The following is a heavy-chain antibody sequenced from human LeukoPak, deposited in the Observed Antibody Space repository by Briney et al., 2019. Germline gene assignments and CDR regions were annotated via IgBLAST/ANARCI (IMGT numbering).Heavy chain of an antibody. J-gene: IGHJ4*02. D-gene: IGHD3-22*01. CDR1: GFTFSSYA. CDR2: ISGSGGST. V-gene: IGHV3-23*01. CDR3: AKDLVSYYDRSGYDY. Sequence: GGSLCLSCAASGFTFSSYAMSWVRQAPGKGLEWVSAISGSGGSTYYAASVKGRFTISRDNSKNTLYLQMNSLRAEDTAVYYCAKDLVSYYDRSGYDYWGQGTLVAVSS.